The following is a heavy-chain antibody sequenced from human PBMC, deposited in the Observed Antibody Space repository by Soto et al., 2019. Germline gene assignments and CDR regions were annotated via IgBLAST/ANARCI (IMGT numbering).Heavy chain of an antibody. CDR1: GFTFSSYW. V-gene: IGHV3-74*01. J-gene: IGHJ6*03. Sequence: GGSLRLSCAASGFTFSSYWMHWVRQAPGKGLVWVSRINSDGSSTSYADSVKGRFTISRDNAKNTLYLQMNSLRAEDTAVYYCARDGELRYFDWLPPGDYYYYMDVWGKGTTVTVSS. CDR3: ARDGELRYFDWLPPGDYYYYMDV. D-gene: IGHD3-9*01. CDR2: INSDGSST.